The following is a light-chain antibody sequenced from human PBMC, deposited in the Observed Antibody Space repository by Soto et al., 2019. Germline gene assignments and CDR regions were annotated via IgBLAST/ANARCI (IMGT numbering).Light chain of an antibody. CDR1: SSDVGGYNY. V-gene: IGLV2-14*01. CDR3: SSYTGSGTLVV. Sequence: QSVLTQPASVSGSPGQSITISCTGTSSDVGGYNYVSWYQQHPGKAPKLMIYDVTNRPSGVSNRFSGSKSGNTASLTISGLQAEDEADYHCSSYTGSGTLVVFGGGTKVTVL. J-gene: IGLJ2*01. CDR2: DVT.